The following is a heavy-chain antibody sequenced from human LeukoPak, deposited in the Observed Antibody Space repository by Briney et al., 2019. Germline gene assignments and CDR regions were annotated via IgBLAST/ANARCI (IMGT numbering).Heavy chain of an antibody. CDR3: ARRAPSHDFDS. J-gene: IGHJ4*02. V-gene: IGHV3-21*01. CDR1: GFTLSSYS. Sequence: GGSLRLSCAASGFTLSSYSMNWVRQAPGKGLEWVSFISTSSSYIYYADSVKGRFIISRDNARKSLYLQMNSLRAEDTAVSYCARRAPSHDFDSWGQGTLVTVSS. CDR2: ISTSSSYI.